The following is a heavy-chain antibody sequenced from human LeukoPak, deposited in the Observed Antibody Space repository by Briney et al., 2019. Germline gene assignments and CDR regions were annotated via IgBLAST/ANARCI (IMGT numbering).Heavy chain of an antibody. Sequence: PSETLSLTCTVSGGSMDSYYWSWIRQPPGKGLEWIGYIYKSGSTNYNPSLKSRVTISIDTSKNQISLKLSSVTAADTAVYYCARSLSTTGLRWGQGTLVTVSS. V-gene: IGHV4-59*08. CDR3: ARSLSTTGLR. CDR2: IYKSGST. D-gene: IGHD1-1*01. J-gene: IGHJ4*02. CDR1: GGSMDSYY.